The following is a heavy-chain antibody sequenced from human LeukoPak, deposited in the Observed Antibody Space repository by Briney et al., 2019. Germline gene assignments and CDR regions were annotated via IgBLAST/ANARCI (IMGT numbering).Heavy chain of an antibody. CDR2: FDPEDGET. V-gene: IGHV1-24*01. Sequence: ASVKVSCKVSGYTLTELSMHWVRQAPGKGLEWMGGFDPEDGETIYAQKFQVRVTMTEDTSTDTAYMELSSLRSEDTAVYYCARDLDSSGYLDYWGQGTLVTVSS. CDR3: ARDLDSSGYLDY. CDR1: GYTLTELS. J-gene: IGHJ4*02. D-gene: IGHD3-22*01.